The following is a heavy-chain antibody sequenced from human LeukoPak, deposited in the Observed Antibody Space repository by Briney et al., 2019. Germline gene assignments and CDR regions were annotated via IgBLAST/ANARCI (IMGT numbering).Heavy chain of an antibody. CDR1: GFNVSGNY. CDR2: IYSGGNT. CDR3: AGAHSSSWSVF. Sequence: GGSLRLSCATSGFNVSGNYMSWVRQAPGKGLEWVSVIYSGGNTYYADSVKGRFTISRDNSKSSVYLQMNSLRAEDTAVYYCAGAHSSSWSVFWGRGALVTVTS. J-gene: IGHJ5*01. D-gene: IGHD6-13*01. V-gene: IGHV3-53*01.